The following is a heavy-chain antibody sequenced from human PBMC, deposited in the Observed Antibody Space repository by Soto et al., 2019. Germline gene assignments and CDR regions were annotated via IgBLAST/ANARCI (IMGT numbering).Heavy chain of an antibody. CDR2: IIPIFGTA. D-gene: IGHD2-15*01. J-gene: IGHJ6*02. V-gene: IGHV1-69*13. CDR3: ARHPGGRGYYYGMDV. Sequence: SVKVSCKASGGAFSSYAISWVRQAPGQGLEWMGGIIPIFGTANYAQKFQGRVTITADESTSTAYMELSSLRSEDTAVYYCARHPGGRGYYYGMDVWGQGTTVTVSS. CDR1: GGAFSSYA.